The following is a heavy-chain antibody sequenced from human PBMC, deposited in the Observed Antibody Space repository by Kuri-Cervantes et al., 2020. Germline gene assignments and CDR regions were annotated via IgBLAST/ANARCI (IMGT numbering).Heavy chain of an antibody. CDR3: ARDLGGKGNWELLGNS. CDR2: INPNSGGT. CDR1: GYTFTGYT. Sequence: LVTVSCKASGYTFTGYTMHWVRQAPGQGLEWMGWINPNSGGTNYAQKFQGRVTMTRDTSISTAYMELSRLRSDDTAVYYCARDLGGKGNWELLGNSWGQGTLVTVSS. J-gene: IGHJ4*02. D-gene: IGHD1-26*01. V-gene: IGHV1-2*02.